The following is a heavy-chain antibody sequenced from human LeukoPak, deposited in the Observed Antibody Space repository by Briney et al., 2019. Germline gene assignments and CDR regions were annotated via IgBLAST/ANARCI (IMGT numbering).Heavy chain of an antibody. J-gene: IGHJ4*02. V-gene: IGHV3-48*01. Sequence: PGGSLRLSCAASGFTFSDYSLNWVRQAPGKGLEWVSYISSSGGSTYYADSVKGRFTISRDNDKNSLYLQMDSLRAEDTALYYCARDGGSTSSDYWGQGTLVTVSS. CDR2: ISSSGGST. CDR1: GFTFSDYS. CDR3: ARDGGSTSSDY. D-gene: IGHD2-2*01.